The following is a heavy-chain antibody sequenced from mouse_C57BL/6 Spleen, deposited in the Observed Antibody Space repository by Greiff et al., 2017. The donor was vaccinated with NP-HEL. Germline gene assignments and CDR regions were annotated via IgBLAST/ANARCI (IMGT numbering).Heavy chain of an antibody. CDR3: ARGDYAMDD. V-gene: IGHV1-52*01. CDR1: GYTFTSYW. Sequence: QVQLQQPGAELVRPGSSVKLSCKASGYTFTSYWMHWVKQRPIQGLEWIGNIYPSDSETHYNQKFKDQATLTVDKSSSTAYRQLSSMTSEDAAVYYCARGDYAMDDWGQGTSVTVSS. J-gene: IGHJ4*01. CDR2: IYPSDSET.